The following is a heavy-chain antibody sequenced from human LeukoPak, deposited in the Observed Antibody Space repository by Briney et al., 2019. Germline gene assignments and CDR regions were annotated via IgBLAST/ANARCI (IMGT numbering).Heavy chain of an antibody. V-gene: IGHV1-69*13. Sequence: SVKVSCKASGGTFSSYAISWVRQAPGQGLEWMGGIIPIFGTANYAQKFQSRVTITADESTSTAYMELSSLRSEDTAVYYCARDRLGLVNYYHYMDAWGKGTTVTVSS. D-gene: IGHD3-16*01. CDR3: ARDRLGLVNYYHYMDA. CDR2: IIPIFGTA. CDR1: GGTFSSYA. J-gene: IGHJ6*03.